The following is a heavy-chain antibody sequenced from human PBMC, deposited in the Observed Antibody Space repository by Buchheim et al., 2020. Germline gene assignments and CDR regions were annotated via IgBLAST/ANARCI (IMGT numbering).Heavy chain of an antibody. J-gene: IGHJ4*02. V-gene: IGHV3-7*01. CDR3: VRGSGWLHDY. Sequence: EVQLVESGGGLVQPGGSLRLSCAASGLTFSNHWMSWVRQAPGKGPEWVAIIKQDGSEQFYVDSVKGRFTIFIANAKNSLYLQMHSLRAEDTAVYYCVRGSGWLHDYWGQGTL. D-gene: IGHD6-19*01. CDR1: GLTFSNHW. CDR2: IKQDGSEQ.